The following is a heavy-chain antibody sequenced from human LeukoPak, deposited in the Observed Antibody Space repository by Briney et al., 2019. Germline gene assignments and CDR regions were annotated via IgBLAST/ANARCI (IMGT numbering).Heavy chain of an antibody. V-gene: IGHV3-23*01. CDR2: ISDSAGST. D-gene: IGHD3-10*01. J-gene: IGHJ4*02. Sequence: GGSLRLSCAVSGITLSNYGMSWVRQAPGKGLEWVAGISDSAGSTNYADSVKGRFTISRDNRKHTLYLQMNSLRAEDTAVYFCAKRGVVIRVILVGFHKEAYYFDSWGQGALVTVSS. CDR1: GITLSNYG. CDR3: AKRGVVIRVILVGFHKEAYYFDS.